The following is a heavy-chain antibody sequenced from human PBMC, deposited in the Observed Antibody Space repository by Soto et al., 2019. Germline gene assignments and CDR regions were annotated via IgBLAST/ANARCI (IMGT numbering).Heavy chain of an antibody. CDR2: IIPIFGTA. D-gene: IGHD4-17*01. Sequence: QVQLVQSGAEVKKPGSSVKVSCKASVGTFSSYAISWVRQAPGQGLEWMGGIIPIFGTANYAQKFQGRVTITADESTSTAYMELSSLRSEDTAVYYCARGFEDYGGVDGDYWGQGTLVTVSS. CDR1: VGTFSSYA. CDR3: ARGFEDYGGVDGDY. V-gene: IGHV1-69*12. J-gene: IGHJ4*02.